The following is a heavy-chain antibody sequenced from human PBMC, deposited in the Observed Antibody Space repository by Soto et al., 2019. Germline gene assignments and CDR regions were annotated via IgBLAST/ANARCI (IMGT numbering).Heavy chain of an antibody. CDR3: VKGSNYYGMDV. J-gene: IGHJ6*02. CDR1: GFTFSDYA. CDR2: ISWTSGAK. V-gene: IGHV3-9*01. Sequence: EVQLVESGGGLVQPGRSLRLSCAASGFTFSDYAIHWVRQAPGKGLEWVSGISWTSGAKVYADSVRGRFTVFRDNVKISMYLQMNSLRREDTGLYSCVKGSNYYGMDVWGQGTTVTVSS.